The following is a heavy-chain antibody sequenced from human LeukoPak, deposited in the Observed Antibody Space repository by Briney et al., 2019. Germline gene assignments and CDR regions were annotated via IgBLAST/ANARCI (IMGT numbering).Heavy chain of an antibody. CDR1: GYTFTSYG. V-gene: IGHV1-18*01. CDR2: ISAYNGNT. J-gene: IGHJ1*01. CDR3: ARDSDLGYCSSTSCYTYFQH. D-gene: IGHD2-2*02. Sequence: ASVKVSCKASGYTFTSYGISWVRQAPGQGLEWMGWISAYNGNTNYAQKLQGRVTMTTDTSTSTAYMELRSLRSDDTAVYYCARDSDLGYCSSTSCYTYFQHWGQGTLVTVSS.